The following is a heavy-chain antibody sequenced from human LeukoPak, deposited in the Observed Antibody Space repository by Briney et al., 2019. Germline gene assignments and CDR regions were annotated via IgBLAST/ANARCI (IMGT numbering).Heavy chain of an antibody. D-gene: IGHD3-10*01. Sequence: GGSLRLSCAASGFTFSSYGMHWVRQAPGKGLEWVAFIRYDGSNKFYADSVKGRFTISRDNSKNTLYLQMNSLRAEDTAVYYCAKDLDYYGSGSYTFDYWGQRTLVTVSS. CDR2: IRYDGSNK. CDR1: GFTFSSYG. CDR3: AKDLDYYGSGSYTFDY. J-gene: IGHJ4*02. V-gene: IGHV3-30*02.